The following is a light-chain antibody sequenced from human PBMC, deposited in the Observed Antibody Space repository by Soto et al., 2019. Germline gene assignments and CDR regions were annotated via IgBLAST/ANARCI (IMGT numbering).Light chain of an antibody. CDR3: QQYATSPQT. V-gene: IGKV3-20*01. CDR2: EAS. CDR1: QSITGRY. Sequence: ETVLTQSPGSLSLSPGEGATLSCTASQSITGRYLAWYQQRPGQAPRLLIYEASSRATGIPDRFSGSGSGTDFTLTISKLEPEDSAVYYCQQYATSPQTFGQGTKVDIK. J-gene: IGKJ1*01.